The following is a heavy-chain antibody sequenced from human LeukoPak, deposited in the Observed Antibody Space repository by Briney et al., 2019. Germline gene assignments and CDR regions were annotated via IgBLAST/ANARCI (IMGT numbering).Heavy chain of an antibody. D-gene: IGHD6-13*01. CDR1: GYTLTELS. J-gene: IGHJ4*02. CDR3: ATGFVAAAGSKEYYFDY. Sequence: ASVKVSCKVSGYTLTELSMHWVRQAPGQGLEWMGGFDPEDGETIYAQKFQGRVTMTEDTSTDTAYVELSSLRSEDTAVYYCATGFVAAAGSKEYYFDYWGQGTLVTVSS. V-gene: IGHV1-24*01. CDR2: FDPEDGET.